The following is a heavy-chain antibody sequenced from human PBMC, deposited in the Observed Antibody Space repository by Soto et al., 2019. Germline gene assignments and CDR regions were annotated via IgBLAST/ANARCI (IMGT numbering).Heavy chain of an antibody. Sequence: QVQLVQSGAEVKRPWASVKVSGKASGHIFMNYAVHGVRQAPGQSLEWGGRINAGNGYTKDSQRFQGRVTIPRDTSASTAYMELSSLRSEDTAVYYCARVPRYTYDIVAVPAVMFDDWFDPWGPGTLVTVSS. CDR3: ARVPRYTYDIVAVPAVMFDDWFDP. D-gene: IGHD2-2*01. J-gene: IGHJ5*02. CDR2: INAGNGYT. V-gene: IGHV1-3*01. CDR1: GHIFMNYA.